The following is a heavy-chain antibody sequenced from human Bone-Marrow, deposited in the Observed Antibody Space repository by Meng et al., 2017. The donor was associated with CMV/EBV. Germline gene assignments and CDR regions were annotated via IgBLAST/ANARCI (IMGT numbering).Heavy chain of an antibody. J-gene: IGHJ4*02. D-gene: IGHD3-3*01. CDR2: INCDTGGT. Sequence: ASVKVSCKASGFTFTAYRIYWVRQAPGQGLEWMGWINCDTGGTNYAQKFRGRVTMTRDTSITTVHLDLSGLTSDDTAVYYCARNNYYDSWSGPDFWGLGTLVTVYS. CDR1: GFTFTAYR. V-gene: IGHV1-2*02. CDR3: ARNNYYDSWSGPDF.